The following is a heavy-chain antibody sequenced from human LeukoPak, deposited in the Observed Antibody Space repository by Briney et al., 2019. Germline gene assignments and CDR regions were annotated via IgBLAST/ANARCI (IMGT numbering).Heavy chain of an antibody. CDR2: INHSGST. J-gene: IGHJ5*02. D-gene: IGHD6-19*01. CDR3: ARQGSSGWYFNWFDP. Sequence: PSETLSLTCAVYGGSFSGYYWSWIRQPPGKGLEWIGEINHSGSTNYNPSLKSRVTISVDTSKNQFSLKLSSVTAADTAVYYCARQGSSGWYFNWFDPWGQGTLVTVSS. V-gene: IGHV4-34*01. CDR1: GGSFSGYY.